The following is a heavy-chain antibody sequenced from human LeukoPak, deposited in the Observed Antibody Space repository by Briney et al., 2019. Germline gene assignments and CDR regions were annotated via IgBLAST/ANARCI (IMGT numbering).Heavy chain of an antibody. CDR1: GFTFSSYW. V-gene: IGHV3-7*01. J-gene: IGHJ4*02. D-gene: IGHD1-14*01. CDR3: ARESGPRAADY. Sequence: GRSLRPSCAASGFTFSSYWMSWVRQAPGKVMEWVANIKQDGSEKYYVDSVKGRFTISRGNAKNSLYLQMNSLGAEDTAVYYCARESGPRAADYWGQGTLVTVSS. CDR2: IKQDGSEK.